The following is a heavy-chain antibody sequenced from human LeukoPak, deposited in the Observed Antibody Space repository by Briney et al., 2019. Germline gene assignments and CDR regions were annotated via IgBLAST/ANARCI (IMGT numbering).Heavy chain of an antibody. CDR1: GFTFSSYA. CDR2: ISGSGGST. Sequence: GGSLRLSCAASGFTFSSYAMSWVRQAPGKGLEWVSAISGSGGSTYYADSVKGRFTISRDNSKNTLYLQMNSLRAEDTAVYYCAKDHRRYDILTGYDYWGQGTLVTVSS. V-gene: IGHV3-23*01. D-gene: IGHD3-9*01. J-gene: IGHJ4*02. CDR3: AKDHRRYDILTGYDY.